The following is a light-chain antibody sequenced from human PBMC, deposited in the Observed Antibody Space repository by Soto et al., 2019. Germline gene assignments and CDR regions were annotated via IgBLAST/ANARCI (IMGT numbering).Light chain of an antibody. V-gene: IGLV1-44*01. CDR1: SSNIGSNT. J-gene: IGLJ3*02. Sequence: QSVLTQPPSTSGTPGQRVTFSCSGGSSNIGSNTVNWYQQLPGKAPKLLIYHDDLLSAGVSDRFSGSKSGTSASLAISDLQSEDEADYYCAAWDDSLDGHVFGGGTKLTVL. CDR2: HDD. CDR3: AAWDDSLDGHV.